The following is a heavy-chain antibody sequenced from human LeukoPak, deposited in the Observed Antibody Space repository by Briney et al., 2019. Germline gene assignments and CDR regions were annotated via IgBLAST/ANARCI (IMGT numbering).Heavy chain of an antibody. CDR3: ATGYCSGGSCHLFDP. J-gene: IGHJ5*02. CDR2: IYYSGST. Sequence: SETLSLTYTVSGGSVSSGSYYWSWIRQPPGKGLGWIGYIYYSGSTNYNPSLKSRVTISVDTSKNQFSLKLSSVTAADTAVYYCATGYCSGGSCHLFDPWGQGTLVTVSS. CDR1: GGSVSSGSYY. D-gene: IGHD2-15*01. V-gene: IGHV4-61*01.